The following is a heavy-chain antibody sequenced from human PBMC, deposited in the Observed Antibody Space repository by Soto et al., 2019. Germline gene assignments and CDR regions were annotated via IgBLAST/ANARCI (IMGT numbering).Heavy chain of an antibody. V-gene: IGHV3-30*18. CDR2: ISDDGSNK. CDR1: GFTFSSYG. J-gene: IGHJ4*02. D-gene: IGHD3-10*01. CDR3: GKDGNYGSGSHLDY. Sequence: QVQLVESGGGVVQPGRSLRLSCAASGFTFSSYGIHWVRQAPGKGLEWVAVISDDGSNKYYADSVKGRFTISRDNSKNSLYLQRNSLRAEDAAVYYCGKDGNYGSGSHLDYWGQGTLVTVSS.